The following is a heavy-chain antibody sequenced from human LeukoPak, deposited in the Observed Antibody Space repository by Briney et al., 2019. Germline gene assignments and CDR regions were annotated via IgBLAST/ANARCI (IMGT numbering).Heavy chain of an antibody. Sequence: GGSLRLSCAASGFTFSSYSMNWVRQAPGKGLEWVSAISGSGGSTYYADSVKGRFTISRDNSKNTLYLQMNSLRAEDTAVYYCAKDPRYYYDSSGYPYYFDYWGQGTLVTVSS. CDR3: AKDPRYYYDSSGYPYYFDY. V-gene: IGHV3-23*01. CDR1: GFTFSSYS. J-gene: IGHJ4*02. CDR2: ISGSGGST. D-gene: IGHD3-22*01.